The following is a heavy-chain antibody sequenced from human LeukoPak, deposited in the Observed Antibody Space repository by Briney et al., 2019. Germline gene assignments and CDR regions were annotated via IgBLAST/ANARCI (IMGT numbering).Heavy chain of an antibody. CDR3: ARVEYSSFETSPNFDY. J-gene: IGHJ4*02. CDR1: GYTFTGYY. CDR2: INPNSGGT. V-gene: IGHV1-2*06. D-gene: IGHD6-6*01. Sequence: ASVKVSCKASGYTFTGYYMHWVRQAPGQGLEWMGRINPNSGGTNYAQKFQGRVTMTRDTSISTAYMELSRLRSDDTAVYYCARVEYSSFETSPNFDYWGQGTLVTVSS.